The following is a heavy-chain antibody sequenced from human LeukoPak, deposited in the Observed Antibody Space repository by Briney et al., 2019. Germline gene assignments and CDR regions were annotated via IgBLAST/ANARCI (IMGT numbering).Heavy chain of an antibody. J-gene: IGHJ4*02. CDR2: INHSGST. D-gene: IGHD1-26*01. CDR3: AREAGATTTYYFDY. CDR1: GGSFSGYY. V-gene: IGHV4-34*01. Sequence: PSETLSLTCAVYGGSFSGYYWSWIRHPPGKALECIGEINHSGSTNYNPYVKSRVTISVDTSKKQFSLKLNSMTAADTAVYYCAREAGATTTYYFDYWGQGTLVTVSS.